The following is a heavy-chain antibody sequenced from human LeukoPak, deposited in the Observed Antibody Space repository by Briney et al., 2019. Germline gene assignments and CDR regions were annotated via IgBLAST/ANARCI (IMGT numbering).Heavy chain of an antibody. V-gene: IGHV3-15*01. D-gene: IGHD2-15*01. CDR2: IKSKSDGGTT. J-gene: IGHJ4*02. Sequence: GGSLRLSCAASGFTFSNARMSWVRQAPGKGLEWVGRIKSKSDGGTTDYAAPVKGRFTISRDDSKNTLYLQMNSLKTEDTAVYYCTTDFTVVARGYWGQGTLVTVSS. CDR3: TTDFTVVARGY. CDR1: GFTFSNAR.